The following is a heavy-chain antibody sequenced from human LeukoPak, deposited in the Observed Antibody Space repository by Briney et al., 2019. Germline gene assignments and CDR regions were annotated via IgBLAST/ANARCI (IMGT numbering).Heavy chain of an antibody. V-gene: IGHV3-48*01. Sequence: GGSLRLSCAASGFTFSSYSMNWVRQAPGKGLEWVSYISSSSSTIYYADSVKGRFTISRDNAKNSLYLQMNSLRAEDTAVYYCARDPDTAVITIFGVGHDYWGQGTLVTVSS. CDR1: GFTFSSYS. CDR2: ISSSSSTI. J-gene: IGHJ4*02. D-gene: IGHD3-3*01. CDR3: ARDPDTAVITIFGVGHDY.